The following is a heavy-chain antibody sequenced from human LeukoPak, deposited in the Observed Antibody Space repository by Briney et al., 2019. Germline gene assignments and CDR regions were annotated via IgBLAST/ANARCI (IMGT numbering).Heavy chain of an antibody. Sequence: PGGSLRLSCAASGFTFSSYAMHWVRQAPGKGLEWVAVISYDGSNKYYADSVKGRFTISRDNSKNTLYLQMNSLRAEDTAVYYCAKDIATVVTPADYWGQGTLVTVSS. CDR1: GFTFSSYA. J-gene: IGHJ4*02. CDR3: AKDIATVVTPADY. D-gene: IGHD4-23*01. V-gene: IGHV3-30*04. CDR2: ISYDGSNK.